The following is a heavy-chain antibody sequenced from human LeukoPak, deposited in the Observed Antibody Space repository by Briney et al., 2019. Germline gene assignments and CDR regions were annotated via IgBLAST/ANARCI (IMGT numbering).Heavy chain of an antibody. CDR1: GFTFSNYD. V-gene: IGHV3-23*01. Sequence: GESLRLSCAASGFTFSNYDMSWVRQAPGKGLEWVSGISGSGGYTYYADSVKGRFTISRDNSKNTLYLQMNSLRAEDTAVYYCAKVGEQNTSGYYFRYFDLWGRGTLVTVS. CDR3: AKVGEQNTSGYYFRYFDL. J-gene: IGHJ2*01. D-gene: IGHD3-22*01. CDR2: ISGSGGYT.